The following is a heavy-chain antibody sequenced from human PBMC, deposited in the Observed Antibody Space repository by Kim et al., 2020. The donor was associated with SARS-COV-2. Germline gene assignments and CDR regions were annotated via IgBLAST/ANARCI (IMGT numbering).Heavy chain of an antibody. D-gene: IGHD2-2*01. CDR1: GVSIRQNW. V-gene: IGHV4-4*02. Sequence: SETLSLTCTVSGVSIRQNWWSWVRQSPGKGLEWIGDIYHTGTTNYNPSLANRVTMSADTSRNQFSLKLISMTLAETAMYYCARGGSSCLTAVDWFDPWGQGALVAVSS. CDR3: ARGGSSCLTAVDWFDP. J-gene: IGHJ5*02. CDR2: IYHTGTT.